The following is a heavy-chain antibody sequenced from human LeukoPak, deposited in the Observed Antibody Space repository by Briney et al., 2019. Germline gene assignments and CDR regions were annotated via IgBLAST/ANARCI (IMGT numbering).Heavy chain of an antibody. CDR1: GGTFSSYA. D-gene: IGHD2-2*01. Sequence: ASVKVSCKASGGTFSSYAISWVRQAPGQGLEWMGRIIPIFGTANYAQKFQGRATITTDESTSTAYMELSSLRSEDTAVYYCASSVPAAVTFDPWGQGTLVTVSS. CDR2: IIPIFGTA. V-gene: IGHV1-69*05. J-gene: IGHJ5*02. CDR3: ASSVPAAVTFDP.